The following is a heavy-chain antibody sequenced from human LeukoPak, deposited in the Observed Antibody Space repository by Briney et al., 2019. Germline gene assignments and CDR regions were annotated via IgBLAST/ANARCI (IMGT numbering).Heavy chain of an antibody. CDR2: IIPIFGTA. J-gene: IGHJ5*02. V-gene: IGHV1-69*05. CDR1: GGTFSSYA. Sequence: ASVKVSFKASGGTFSSYAISWVRQAPGQGLEWMGGIIPIFGTANYAQKFQGRVTITTDESTSTAYMELSSLRSEDTAVYYCARGPNDFWSGYNYNWFDPWGQGTLVTVSS. D-gene: IGHD3-3*01. CDR3: ARGPNDFWSGYNYNWFDP.